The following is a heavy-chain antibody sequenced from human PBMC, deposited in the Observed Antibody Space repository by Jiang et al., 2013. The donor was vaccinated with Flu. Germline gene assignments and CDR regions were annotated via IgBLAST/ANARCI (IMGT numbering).Heavy chain of an antibody. J-gene: IGHJ6*01. Sequence: GLVKPSETLSLTCTVSGGSISSSSYYWGWIRQPPGKGLEWIGSIYYSGSTYYNPSLKSRVTISVDTSKNQFSLKLSSVTAADTAVYYCARQPAPTRSSPSYYYYGMDV. D-gene: IGHD6-6*01. V-gene: IGHV4-39*07. CDR1: GGSISSSSYY. CDR3: ARQPAPTRSSPSYYYYGMDV. CDR2: IYYSGST.